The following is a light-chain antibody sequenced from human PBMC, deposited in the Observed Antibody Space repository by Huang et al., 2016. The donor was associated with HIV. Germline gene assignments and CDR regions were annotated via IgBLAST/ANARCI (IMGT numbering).Light chain of an antibody. CDR1: QSISNY. V-gene: IGKV1-39*01. J-gene: IGKJ5*01. CDR3: QQTYSSLPT. Sequence: DIQMTQSPSSLSASVGATVTITCRASQSISNYLNWYQQRPGKAPNLLIYATSSLQSGVPSRCSGSGSGTDFTLTSSSLQPEDLATYYCQQTYSSLPTFGQGTRLEI. CDR2: ATS.